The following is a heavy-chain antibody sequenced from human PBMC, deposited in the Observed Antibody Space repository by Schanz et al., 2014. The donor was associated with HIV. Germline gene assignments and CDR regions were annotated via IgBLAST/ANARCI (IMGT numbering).Heavy chain of an antibody. CDR1: GFTFSSYA. CDR2: ISGNGDSA. J-gene: IGHJ3*02. V-gene: IGHV3-23*01. Sequence: EVQLLESGGGLVQPGGSLRLSCAASGFTFSSYAMSWVRQAPGKGLEWVSSISGNGDSAYYADSVRGRFTISRDNSLHMLYLEMKSLRAEDTAVYYCVHDDSDNDGFDMWGQGTMVTVSS. CDR3: VHDDSDNDGFDM. D-gene: IGHD3-22*01.